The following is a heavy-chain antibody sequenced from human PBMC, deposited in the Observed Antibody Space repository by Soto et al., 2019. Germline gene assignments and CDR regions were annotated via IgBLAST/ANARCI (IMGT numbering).Heavy chain of an antibody. CDR2: IYYSGN. CDR3: ALGGYNSGRPFDF. D-gene: IGHD5-18*01. CDR1: GGSISNFH. J-gene: IGHJ4*02. Sequence: SETLSLTCNVSGGSISNFHLSWIRQPPGKGLEWIGYIYYSGNYYNPSLTSRVSMSLDKSKNQFSLHLKSVTAADTALYFCALGGYNSGRPFDFWGQGTRVTVSS. V-gene: IGHV4-59*01.